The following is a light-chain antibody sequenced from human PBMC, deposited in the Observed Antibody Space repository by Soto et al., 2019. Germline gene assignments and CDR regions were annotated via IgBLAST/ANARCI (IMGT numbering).Light chain of an antibody. J-gene: IGKJ4*01. CDR3: LEHNTYPLS. Sequence: DIQMTQSPSAMSASVGDRVTITCRASRGISHYLAWFQQRPGKVPKRLIYGASTLESGVPSRFSGSGSGTEFTLTISSLQPEDFVTYYCLEHNTYPLSFVGGPKV. CDR1: RGISHY. CDR2: GAS. V-gene: IGKV1-17*03.